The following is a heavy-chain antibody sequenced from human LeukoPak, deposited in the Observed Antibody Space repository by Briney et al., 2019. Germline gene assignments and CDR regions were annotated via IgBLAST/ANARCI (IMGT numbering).Heavy chain of an antibody. Sequence: SETLSLTCTVSGDSISSTTYWWGWIRQSPGKGLEWIGSMSYVGITSYNPSLKSRATISVDTSKNQFSLTLSSVTAADTAVYYCTRLPLDYSLDHWGQGTPVSVSS. CDR2: MSYVGIT. J-gene: IGHJ4*02. CDR1: GDSISSTTYW. CDR3: TRLPLDYSLDH. V-gene: IGHV4-39*01. D-gene: IGHD4-11*01.